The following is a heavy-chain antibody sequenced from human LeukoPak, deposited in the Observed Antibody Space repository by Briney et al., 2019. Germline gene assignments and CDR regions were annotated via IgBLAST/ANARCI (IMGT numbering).Heavy chain of an antibody. V-gene: IGHV3-53*01. CDR2: IYGGGST. J-gene: IGHJ4*02. CDR1: GFIVNNNY. D-gene: IGHD1-7*01. Sequence: GGSLRLSCAASGFIVNNNYMTWVRQAPGKGLEWVSIIYGGGSTYADSVKGRFTISRDNSKNTLYLQMNSLTAEDTAVYYCAKGRRGAGTTDFDYWGQGTLVTVSS. CDR3: AKGRRGAGTTDFDY.